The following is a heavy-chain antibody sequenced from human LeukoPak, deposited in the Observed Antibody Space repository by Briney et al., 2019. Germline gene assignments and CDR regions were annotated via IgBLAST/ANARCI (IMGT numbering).Heavy chain of an antibody. J-gene: IGHJ3*02. V-gene: IGHV1-69*04. D-gene: IGHD3-16*01. CDR1: GVSFNSYV. CDR3: TREGVYSPDGSAYHRDAFDI. CDR2: IIPILNVA. Sequence: GSSVKVSCKASGVSFNSYVITWVRQAPGQGLEWMGRIIPILNVANFAQKFQGRVTITADKSTNTAHMQLSSLRSDDTAVYYCTREGVYSPDGSAYHRDAFDIWGQGTVVTVSS.